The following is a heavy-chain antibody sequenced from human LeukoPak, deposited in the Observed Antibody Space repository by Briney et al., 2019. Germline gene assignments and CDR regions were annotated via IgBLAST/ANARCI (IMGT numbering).Heavy chain of an antibody. J-gene: IGHJ4*02. V-gene: IGHV3-74*01. D-gene: IGHD3-3*01. CDR3: AREEAVFGVGGAFGY. CDR2: INNDGSGT. CDR1: GFTFSSYW. Sequence: GGSLRLSCAASGFTFSSYWMHWVRQAPGKGPVWVSRINNDGSGTTYADSVKGRFTISRDNAKNTLYLQMNSLRAEDTAVYYCAREEAVFGVGGAFGYWGQGTLVTVSS.